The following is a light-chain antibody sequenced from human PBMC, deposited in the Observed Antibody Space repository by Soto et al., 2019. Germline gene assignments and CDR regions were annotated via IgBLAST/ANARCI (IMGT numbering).Light chain of an antibody. J-gene: IGKJ4*01. CDR2: DAS. CDR1: QSISSW. Sequence: GDRVTITCRASQSISSWLAWYQQKPGKAPKLLIYDASSLESGVPSRFSGSGSGTEFTLTISSLQPDDFATYYCQQYNSYLLTFGGRTKVEIK. V-gene: IGKV1-5*01. CDR3: QQYNSYLLT.